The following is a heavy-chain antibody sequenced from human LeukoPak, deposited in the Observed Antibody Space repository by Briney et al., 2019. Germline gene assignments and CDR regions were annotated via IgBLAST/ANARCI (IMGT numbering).Heavy chain of an antibody. J-gene: IGHJ3*02. CDR3: ARVPSGSYYGDAFDI. Sequence: GGSLRLSCAASEFTFSDYYMSWIRQAPGKGLEWVSYISSSGSTIYYADSVKGRFTISRDNAKNSLYLQMNSLRAEDTAVYYCARVPSGSYYGDAFDIWGQGTMVTVSS. CDR1: EFTFSDYY. V-gene: IGHV3-11*01. CDR2: ISSSGSTI. D-gene: IGHD1-26*01.